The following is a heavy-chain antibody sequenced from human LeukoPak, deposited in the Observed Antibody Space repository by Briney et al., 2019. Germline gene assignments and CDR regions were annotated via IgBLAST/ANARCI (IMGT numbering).Heavy chain of an antibody. CDR1: GYSISSGYY. CDR2: IYHSGST. J-gene: IGHJ4*02. D-gene: IGHD2-2*01. Sequence: SETLSLTCTVSGYSISSGYYGGWIRPPPGKGLEWIGSIYHSGSTYYNPSLKSRVTISVDTSKNQFSLKLSSVTAADTAVYYCARESQLLSNDYCGQGNLVTVSS. V-gene: IGHV4-38-2*02. CDR3: ARESQLLSNDY.